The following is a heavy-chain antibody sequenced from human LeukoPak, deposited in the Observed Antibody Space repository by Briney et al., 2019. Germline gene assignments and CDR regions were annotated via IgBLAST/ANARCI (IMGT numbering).Heavy chain of an antibody. CDR3: AGGEGYCSSTSCGDY. V-gene: IGHV3-23*01. D-gene: IGHD2-2*01. CDR1: GFTFSSYA. J-gene: IGHJ4*02. CDR2: ISGSGGST. Sequence: GGSLRLSCAASGFTFSSYAMSWVRQAPGEGLEGVSAISGSGGSTYYAGSVKGRFTISRDNSKNTLDLQMNSLRAEDTAVYYCAGGEGYCSSTSCGDYWGQGTLVTVSS.